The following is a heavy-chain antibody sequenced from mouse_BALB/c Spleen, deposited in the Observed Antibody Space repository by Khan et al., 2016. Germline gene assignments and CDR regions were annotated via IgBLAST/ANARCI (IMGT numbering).Heavy chain of an antibody. V-gene: IGHV6-6*02. Sequence: EVKLEESGGGLVQPGGSMKLSCVASGFTFSNYWMNWVRQSPEKGLEWVAEIRLKSNNYGIQYAESVKGRFTISRDDYKSSVYLQRNNLRAEDAGSYYCTGYGNFFDYWGQGTTLTVSS. CDR1: GFTFSNYW. D-gene: IGHD2-1*01. J-gene: IGHJ2*01. CDR3: TGYGNFFDY. CDR2: IRLKSNNYGI.